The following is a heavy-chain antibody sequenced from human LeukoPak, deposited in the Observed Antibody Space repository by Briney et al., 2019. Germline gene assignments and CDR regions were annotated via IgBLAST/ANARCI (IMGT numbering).Heavy chain of an antibody. V-gene: IGHV4-59*12. J-gene: IGHJ5*02. Sequence: PSETLSLTCTVSGGSISSYYWSWIRQPPGKGLEWIGYIYYSGSTYYNPSLKSRVTISVDTSKNQFSLKLSSVTAADTAVYYCARVVYDSSGYLNWFDPWGQGTLVTVSS. CDR1: GGSISSYY. CDR3: ARVVYDSSGYLNWFDP. CDR2: IYYSGST. D-gene: IGHD3-22*01.